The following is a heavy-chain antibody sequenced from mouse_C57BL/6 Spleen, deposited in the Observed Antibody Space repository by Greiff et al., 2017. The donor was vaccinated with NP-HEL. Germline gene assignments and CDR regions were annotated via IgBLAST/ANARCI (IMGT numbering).Heavy chain of an antibody. D-gene: IGHD6-5*01. V-gene: IGHV1-82*01. CDR3: AREGAYGAFAY. Sequence: VKLQESGPELVKPGASVKISCKASGYAFSSSWMNWVKQRPGKGLEWIGRIYPGGGDTNYNGKFKGKATLTADKSSSTAYMQLSSLTSEDSAVYFWAREGAYGAFAYGGQGTLVTVS. J-gene: IGHJ3*01. CDR1: GYAFSSSW. CDR2: IYPGGGDT.